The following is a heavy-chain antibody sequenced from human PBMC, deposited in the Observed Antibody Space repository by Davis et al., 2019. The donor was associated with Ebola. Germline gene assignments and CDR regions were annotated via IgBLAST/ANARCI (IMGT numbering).Heavy chain of an antibody. CDR1: RGSFSGYY. D-gene: IGHD3-3*01. Sequence: MPSETLSLTCAVYRGSFSGYYWRWIRQPPGKGLEWIGEINHSGSTNYNPSLKSRVTISVDTSKNQFSLKLSSVTAADTAVYYCARAYYDFWSGYYNWFDPWGQGTLVTVSS. CDR2: INHSGST. J-gene: IGHJ5*02. CDR3: ARAYYDFWSGYYNWFDP. V-gene: IGHV4-34*01.